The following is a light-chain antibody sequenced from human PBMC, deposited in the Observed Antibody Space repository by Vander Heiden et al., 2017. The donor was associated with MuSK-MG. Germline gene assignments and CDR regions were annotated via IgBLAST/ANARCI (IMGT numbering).Light chain of an antibody. CDR2: EVS. J-gene: IGLJ2*01. Sequence: QSALTQPPSASGSPGASVTISCTGPSSDVGGYNYVSWYQQHPGKAPNLMICEVSKRPSVVPDRFSGSKSGNTASLTVSGLQAEDVADYYCSSDAGSNNLVFGGGTKLTVL. CDR3: SSDAGSNNLV. CDR1: SSDVGGYNY. V-gene: IGLV2-8*01.